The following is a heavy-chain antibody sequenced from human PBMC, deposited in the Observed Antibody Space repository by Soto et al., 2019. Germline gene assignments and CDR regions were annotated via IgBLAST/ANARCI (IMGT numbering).Heavy chain of an antibody. CDR1: GFTFSTYA. J-gene: IGHJ6*02. D-gene: IGHD3-10*01. CDR3: AKDNYSGLGSYRYYYFYHCMDV. CDR2: ISGNSEIT. V-gene: IGHV3-23*01. Sequence: EEQLLESGGGLIHPGGSLRLSCATSGFTFSTYAISWVRQAPGKGLEWVSTISGNSEITYYADSVKGRFTISKDSSTNTVYIQMSSLRAEDTDAYYCAKDNYSGLGSYRYYYFYHCMDVWGHGTKVTVSS.